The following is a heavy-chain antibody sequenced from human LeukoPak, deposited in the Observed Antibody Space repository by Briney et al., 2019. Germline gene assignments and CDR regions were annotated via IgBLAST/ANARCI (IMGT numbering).Heavy chain of an antibody. V-gene: IGHV1-2*02. CDR1: GYTFTGYY. D-gene: IGHD6-19*01. J-gene: IGHJ4*02. CDR2: INPNSGVT. Sequence: ASVKVSCTASGYTFTGYYIHWVRQAPGQGLEWMGWINPNSGVTHYPQKFQGRVTMTRDTSIRTAYMEVSSLRSDDTAVYYCARGQPWLGAFDYWGLGTLVTVSS. CDR3: ARGQPWLGAFDY.